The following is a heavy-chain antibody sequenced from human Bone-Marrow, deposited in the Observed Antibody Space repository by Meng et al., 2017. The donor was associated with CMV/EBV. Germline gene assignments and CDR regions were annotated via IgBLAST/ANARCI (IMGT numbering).Heavy chain of an antibody. J-gene: IGHJ5*02. CDR1: GGTFSSYT. V-gene: IGHV1-69*04. CDR3: ARDLPGRGIAALYNWFDP. Sequence: SVKVSCKASGGTFSSYTISWVRQAPGQGLEWMGRIIPILGIANYAQKFQGRVTITADKSTSTAYMELSSLRSEDTAVYYCARDLPGRGIAALYNWFDPWGQGTLVIVSS. CDR2: IIPILGIA. D-gene: IGHD6-6*01.